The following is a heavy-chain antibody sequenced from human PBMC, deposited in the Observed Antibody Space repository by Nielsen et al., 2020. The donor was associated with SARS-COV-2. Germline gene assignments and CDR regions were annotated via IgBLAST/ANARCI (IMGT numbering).Heavy chain of an antibody. D-gene: IGHD5-12*01. CDR2: ISSSGSTI. Sequence: GESLKISCAAPGFTFSDYYMSWIRQAPGKGLEWVSYISSSGSTIYYADSVKGRFTISRDNAKNSLYLQMNSLRAEDTAVYYCSRPSGYGFYYYGMDVWGQGTTVTVSS. CDR3: SRPSGYGFYYYGMDV. V-gene: IGHV3-11*04. CDR1: GFTFSDYY. J-gene: IGHJ6*02.